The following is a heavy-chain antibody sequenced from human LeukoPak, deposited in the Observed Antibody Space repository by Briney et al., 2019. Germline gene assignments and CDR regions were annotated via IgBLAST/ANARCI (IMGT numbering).Heavy chain of an antibody. CDR3: ARESYSFLDY. V-gene: IGHV3-30*04. Sequence: PGGSLRPSCAASGVTFSSFAMHWVRRAPGNGLEWVAGISSAGSTKNYAYPVKGPFTISRDNSKNALYLPMTRLRAEDTDVYYCARESYSFLDYWGQGTLVTVSS. CDR2: ISSAGSTK. D-gene: IGHD6-13*01. J-gene: IGHJ4*02. CDR1: GVTFSSFA.